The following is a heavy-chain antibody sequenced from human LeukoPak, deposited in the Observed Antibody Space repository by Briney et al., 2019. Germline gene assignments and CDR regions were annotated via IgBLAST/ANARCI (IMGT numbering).Heavy chain of an antibody. CDR3: ARDSSGYDY. V-gene: IGHV3-30-3*01. CDR2: ISYDGSNK. Sequence: GGSLRLSCAASGFTFSSYAMHWVRQAPGKGLEWVAVISYDGSNKYYADSVKGRFTISRDNSKNTLHLQMNSLRAEDTAVYYCARDSSGYDYWGQGTLVTVSS. D-gene: IGHD3-22*01. J-gene: IGHJ4*02. CDR1: GFTFSSYA.